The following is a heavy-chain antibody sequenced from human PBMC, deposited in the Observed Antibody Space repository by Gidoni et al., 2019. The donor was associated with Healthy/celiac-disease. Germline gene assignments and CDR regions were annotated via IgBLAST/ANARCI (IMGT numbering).Heavy chain of an antibody. D-gene: IGHD3-3*01. CDR1: GFTFSSYS. J-gene: IGHJ4*02. CDR3: ARAHYDFWSGYCDY. CDR2: ISSSSSTI. Sequence: EVQLVESGGGLVQPGGSLRLSCAASGFTFSSYSMNWVRQAPGKGLEWVSYISSSSSTIYYADSVKGRFTISRDNAKNSLYLQMNSRRAEDTAVYYCARAHYDFWSGYCDYWGQGTLVTVSS. V-gene: IGHV3-48*01.